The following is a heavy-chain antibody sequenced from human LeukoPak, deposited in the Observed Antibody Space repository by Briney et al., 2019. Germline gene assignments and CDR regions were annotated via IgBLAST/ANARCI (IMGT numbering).Heavy chain of an antibody. J-gene: IGHJ5*02. D-gene: IGHD6-13*01. Sequence: PGGSLRLSCAASGLTFSSYAMSWVRQAPGKGLEWVSAISGSGGSTYYADSVKGRFTISRDNSKNTLYLQMNSLRAEDTAVYYCANSYSSSSILDWFDPWGQGTLVTVSS. V-gene: IGHV3-23*01. CDR3: ANSYSSSSILDWFDP. CDR2: ISGSGGST. CDR1: GLTFSSYA.